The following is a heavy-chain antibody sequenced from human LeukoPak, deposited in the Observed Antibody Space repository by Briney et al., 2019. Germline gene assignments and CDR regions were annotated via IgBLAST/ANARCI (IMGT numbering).Heavy chain of an antibody. CDR3: AKDQIRDYGSGTYYLSANDAFDI. CDR2: ISGSGGTT. D-gene: IGHD3-10*01. J-gene: IGHJ3*02. CDR1: GFTFSSYG. V-gene: IGHV3-23*01. Sequence: PGGALRLSCAASGFTFSSYGMSWVRQAPGKGLKWVSGISGSGGTTYFAHSVKGRYSLSRDNCKNMLYLQMNSLRAEDTAVYYCAKDQIRDYGSGTYYLSANDAFDIWGQGTMVTVSS.